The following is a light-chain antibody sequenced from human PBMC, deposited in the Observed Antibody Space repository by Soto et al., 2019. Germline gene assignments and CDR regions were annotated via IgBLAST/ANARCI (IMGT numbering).Light chain of an antibody. CDR1: QSISPW. Sequence: DSQMTQFPSTLSASVGDRVTITCRASQSISPWLAWYQQKPGKAPKILISKASTVQSGVPPRFSGSGSGTEFNLTISNLQPDDFATYYCQQYERYPMTFGGGTKVEIK. CDR2: KAS. J-gene: IGKJ4*01. V-gene: IGKV1-5*03. CDR3: QQYERYPMT.